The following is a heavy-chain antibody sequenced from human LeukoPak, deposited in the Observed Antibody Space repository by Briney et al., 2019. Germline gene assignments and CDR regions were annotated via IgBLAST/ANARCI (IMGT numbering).Heavy chain of an antibody. CDR1: GYTFTSHD. J-gene: IGHJ5*02. CDR3: ARAAIAAFGTDNWFDP. D-gene: IGHD6-6*01. CDR2: MNPNSGNT. Sequence: GASVKVSCKASGYTFTSHDINWVRQATGQGLEWMGWMNPNSGNTGYAQKFQGRVTMTRNTSISTAYMELSSLRSEDTAVYYCARAAIAAFGTDNWFDPWGQGTLVTVSS. V-gene: IGHV1-8*01.